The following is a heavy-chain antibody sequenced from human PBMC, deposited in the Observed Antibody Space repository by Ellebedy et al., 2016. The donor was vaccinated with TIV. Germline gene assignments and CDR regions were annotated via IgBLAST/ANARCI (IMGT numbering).Heavy chain of an antibody. D-gene: IGHD2-15*01. J-gene: IGHJ4*02. CDR1: GGTFSSYA. V-gene: IGHV1-69*04. Sequence: ASSVKVSCKASGGTFSSYAISWARQAPGQGLEWMGRIIPILGIANYAQKFQGRVTITADKSTSTAYMELSSLRSEDTAVYYCARDTVRKKTYSPYFDYWGQGTLVTVSS. CDR3: ARDTVRKKTYSPYFDY. CDR2: IIPILGIA.